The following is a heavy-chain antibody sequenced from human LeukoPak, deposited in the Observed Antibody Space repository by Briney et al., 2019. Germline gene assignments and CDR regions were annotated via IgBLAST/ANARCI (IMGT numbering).Heavy chain of an antibody. CDR2: ISAYNGNT. CDR1: GYTFTSYG. CDR3: ARGPYSGSYFAPYNFDY. J-gene: IGHJ4*02. D-gene: IGHD1-26*01. Sequence: GSSVKVSCKASGYTFTSYGITWVRQAPGQGLEWMGWISAYNGNTNHAQKLQGRVTMTTDASTSTVYMELRSLRSDDTAVYYCARGPYSGSYFAPYNFDYWGQGTLVTVSS. V-gene: IGHV1-18*01.